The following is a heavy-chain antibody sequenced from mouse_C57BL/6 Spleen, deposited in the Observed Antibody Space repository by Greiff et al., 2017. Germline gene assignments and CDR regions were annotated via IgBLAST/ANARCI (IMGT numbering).Heavy chain of an antibody. J-gene: IGHJ1*03. CDR3: AREYYYGSSYWYFDV. CDR1: GFTFSDYG. V-gene: IGHV5-17*01. D-gene: IGHD1-1*01. Sequence: EVKLVESGGGLVKPGGSLKLSCAASGFTFSDYGMHWVRQAPEKGLEWVAYISSGSSTIYYADTVKGRFTISRDNAKNTLFLQMTSLWSEDTAMYYCAREYYYGSSYWYFDVWGTGTTVTVSS. CDR2: ISSGSSTI.